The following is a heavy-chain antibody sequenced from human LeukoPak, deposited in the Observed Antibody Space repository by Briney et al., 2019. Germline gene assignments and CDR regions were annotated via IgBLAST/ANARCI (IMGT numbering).Heavy chain of an antibody. D-gene: IGHD2-2*01. CDR2: SYYSGST. J-gene: IGHJ4*02. CDR3: ARLGSVAMPFDY. CDR1: GGSMNNYY. V-gene: IGHV4-59*08. Sequence: SEALSLTCTVSGGSMNNYYWNWIRQPPGKGLEWIGYSYYSGSTNYNPSLKSRVNISVDTSKNQFSLNLSSVTAADTAVYYCARLGSVAMPFDYWGQGTLVTVSS.